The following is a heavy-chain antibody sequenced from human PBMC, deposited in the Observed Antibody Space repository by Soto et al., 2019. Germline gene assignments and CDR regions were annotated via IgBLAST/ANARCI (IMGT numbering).Heavy chain of an antibody. CDR1: GGSISSDY. Sequence: QMQLQESGPGLVKPSETLSLPCTVYGGSISSDYWSWIRQPAGEGLEWIGRIYSSGSTNYNPSLQSRVTMSVDTSKNQFSLKLSSVTAADTAVYYCARHYYDVWSGQSGYYFDYWGQGTLVTVSS. J-gene: IGHJ4*02. V-gene: IGHV4-4*07. CDR3: ARHYYDVWSGQSGYYFDY. D-gene: IGHD3-3*01. CDR2: IYSSGST.